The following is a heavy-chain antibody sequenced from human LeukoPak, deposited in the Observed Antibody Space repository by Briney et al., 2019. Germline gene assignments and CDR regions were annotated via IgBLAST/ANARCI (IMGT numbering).Heavy chain of an antibody. J-gene: IGHJ6*02. CDR1: GFTFTSPA. V-gene: IGHV1-58*02. D-gene: IGHD6-19*01. CDR3: AAESLAVASDYYYYGMDV. Sequence: SVKVSCKASGFTFTSPAMQWVRQARGQRLEWIGWIVVGSGNTNYAQKFQERVTITRDMSTSTAYMELSSLRSEDTAVYYCAAESLAVASDYYYYGMDVWGQGTTVTVSS. CDR2: IVVGSGNT.